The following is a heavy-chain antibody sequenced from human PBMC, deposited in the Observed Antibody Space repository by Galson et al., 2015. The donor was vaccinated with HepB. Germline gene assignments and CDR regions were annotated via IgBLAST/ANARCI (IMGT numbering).Heavy chain of an antibody. CDR3: ARTRVEPYSSSWYGQYYYYYGMDV. CDR2: IDWDDDK. D-gene: IGHD6-13*01. J-gene: IGHJ6*02. CDR1: GFSLNTSGMC. V-gene: IGHV2-70*11. Sequence: PALVKPTQTLTLTCTFSGFSLNTSGMCVSWIRQPPGKALEWLARIDWDDDKYYSTSLKTRLTISKDTSKNQVVLTMTNMDPVDTATYYCARTRVEPYSSSWYGQYYYYYGMDVWGQGTTVTVSS.